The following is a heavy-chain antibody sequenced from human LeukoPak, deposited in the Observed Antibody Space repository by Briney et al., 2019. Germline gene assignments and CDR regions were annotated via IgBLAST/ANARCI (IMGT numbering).Heavy chain of an antibody. Sequence: ASVKVSCKASGYTFTGYYMHWVRQAPGQGLEWMGWINPNSGGTNYAQKFQGRVTMTRDTSISTAYMELSRLRSDDTAVYYCARDRPLGYRSSTSCYILDYWGQGTLVTVSS. J-gene: IGHJ4*02. CDR2: INPNSGGT. D-gene: IGHD2-2*02. CDR3: ARDRPLGYRSSTSCYILDY. V-gene: IGHV1-2*02. CDR1: GYTFTGYY.